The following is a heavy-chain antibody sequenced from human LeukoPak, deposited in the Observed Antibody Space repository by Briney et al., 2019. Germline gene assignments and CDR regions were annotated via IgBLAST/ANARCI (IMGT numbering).Heavy chain of an antibody. D-gene: IGHD3-10*01. CDR1: GYSISSGYY. CDR3: ARVGGFPGVIITDDY. Sequence: SETLSLTCAVSGYSISSGYYWGWIRQPPGKGLEWIGSIYHSESTYYNPSLKSRVTISVDTSKNQFSLKLSSVTAADTAVYYCARVGGFPGVIITDDYWGQGTLVTVSS. CDR2: IYHSEST. J-gene: IGHJ4*02. V-gene: IGHV4-38-2*01.